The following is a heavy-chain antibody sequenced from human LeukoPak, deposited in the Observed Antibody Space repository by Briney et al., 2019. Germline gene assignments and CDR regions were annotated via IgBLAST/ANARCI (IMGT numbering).Heavy chain of an antibody. CDR2: IKQDGSEK. D-gene: IGHD5-24*01. Sequence: GGSLRLSCAASGFTFSSYWMSWVRQAPGKGLEWVANIKQDGSEKYYVDSVKGRFTISRDNAKNSLYLQMNSLRAEDTAVYYCARGRDGYNLVDAFDIWGQGIMVTVSS. V-gene: IGHV3-7*01. J-gene: IGHJ3*02. CDR3: ARGRDGYNLVDAFDI. CDR1: GFTFSSYW.